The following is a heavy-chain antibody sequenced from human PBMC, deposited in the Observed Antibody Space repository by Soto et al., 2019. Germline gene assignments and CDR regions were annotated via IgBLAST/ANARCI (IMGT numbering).Heavy chain of an antibody. CDR1: GFTFNYFW. D-gene: IGHD4-17*01. Sequence: EVQLVESGGGLDQPGGSLRLSCTASGFTFNYFWMHWVRQAPGKGLVWVSRLHSDGSSTTYADSVKGRFNNPRDDAKNTLYSQMNSLGAEDMAVYFCASGNYGGFDYWGQGTLVTVSS. CDR2: LHSDGSST. J-gene: IGHJ4*02. CDR3: ASGNYGGFDY. V-gene: IGHV3-74*01.